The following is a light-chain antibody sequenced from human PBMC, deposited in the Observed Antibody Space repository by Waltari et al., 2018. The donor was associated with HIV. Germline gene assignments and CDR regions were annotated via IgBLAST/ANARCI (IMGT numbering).Light chain of an antibody. CDR2: EDS. CDR1: ALPKKY. CDR3: YSTDNSGHHRV. V-gene: IGLV3-10*01. Sequence: SYELTQPPSVAVSPGQTARITCTGDALPKKYASWYQQKSGQAPVLVIYEDSKRPSGFPEGFSGSSSGTTATLTISGAQVEDEADYYCYSTDNSGHHRVFGTGTKLTVL. J-gene: IGLJ2*01.